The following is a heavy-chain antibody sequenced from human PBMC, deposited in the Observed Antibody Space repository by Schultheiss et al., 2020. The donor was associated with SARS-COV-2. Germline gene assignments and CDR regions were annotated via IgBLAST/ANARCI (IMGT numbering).Heavy chain of an antibody. J-gene: IGHJ4*02. CDR1: GFTFSSYG. CDR2: ISYDGSNK. D-gene: IGHD6-19*01. CDR3: AKRAVAGTSYYFDY. V-gene: IGHV3-30*18. Sequence: GGSLRLSCAASGFTFSSYGMHWVRQAPGKGLEWVAVISYDGSNKYYADSVKGRFTISRDNSKNTLYLQMNSLRAEDTAVYYCAKRAVAGTSYYFDYWGQGTLVTVSS.